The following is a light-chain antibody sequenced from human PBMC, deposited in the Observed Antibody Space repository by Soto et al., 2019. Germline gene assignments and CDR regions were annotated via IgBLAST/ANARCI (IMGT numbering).Light chain of an antibody. CDR1: SSDVGGYNY. CDR2: EVS. CDR3: SSYTSSSTLYV. J-gene: IGLJ1*01. V-gene: IGLV2-14*01. Sequence: QLALTQPASVSGSPGQSITISCTGTSSDVGGYNYVSWYQQHPGKAPKLMIYEVSNRPSGVSNRFSGSKSGNTASLTISGLQAEDEADYYCSSYTSSSTLYVFGTGTKLTVL.